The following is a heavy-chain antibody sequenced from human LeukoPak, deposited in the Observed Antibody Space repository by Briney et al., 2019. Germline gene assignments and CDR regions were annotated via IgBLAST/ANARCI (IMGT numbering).Heavy chain of an antibody. CDR3: ATIEWESDH. CDR1: GFTFSSYS. D-gene: IGHD1-26*01. Sequence: PGGSLRLSCAASGFTFSSYSMNWVRQAPGKGLEWVSSISSSSSYIYHADSVKGRFTISRDNAKNSLYLQMNSLRAEDTAVYYCATIEWESDHWGQGTLVTVSS. J-gene: IGHJ4*02. V-gene: IGHV3-21*01. CDR2: ISSSSSYI.